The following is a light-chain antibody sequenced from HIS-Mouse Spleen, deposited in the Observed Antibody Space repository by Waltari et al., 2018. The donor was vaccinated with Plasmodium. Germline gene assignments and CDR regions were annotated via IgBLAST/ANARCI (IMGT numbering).Light chain of an antibody. J-gene: IGKJ3*01. CDR1: QSVSSN. V-gene: IGKV3-15*01. CDR3: QQYNNWSFT. Sequence: EIVMTQSPATLSVSPGERATLSCRASQSVSSNLAWYQQKPGQAPRPRIYGASTRATGIPARFSGSGSGTEFTLTNSSLQSEDFAVYYCQQYNNWSFTFGPGTKVDIK. CDR2: GAS.